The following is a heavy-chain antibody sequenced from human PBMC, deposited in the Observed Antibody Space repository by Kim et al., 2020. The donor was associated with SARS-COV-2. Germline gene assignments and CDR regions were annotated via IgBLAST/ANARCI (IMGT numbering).Heavy chain of an antibody. CDR2: IGTAGDT. V-gene: IGHV3-13*04. J-gene: IGHJ4*02. CDR1: GFTFSSYD. CDR3: ARAPTNYYGSGSFLDY. Sequence: GGSLRLSCAASGFTFSSYDMHWVRQATGKGLEWVSAIGTAGDTYYPGSVKGRFTISRENAKNSLYLQMNSLRAGDTAVYYCARAPTNYYGSGSFLDYWGQGTLVTVSS. D-gene: IGHD3-10*01.